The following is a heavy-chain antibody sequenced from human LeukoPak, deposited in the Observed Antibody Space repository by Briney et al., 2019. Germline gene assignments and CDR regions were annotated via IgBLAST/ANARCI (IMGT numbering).Heavy chain of an antibody. Sequence: GGSLRLSCAASGFTFDDYGMSWVRQAPGKGLEWGSGINWNGGSTGYADSVKGRFTISRDNAKNSLYLQMNSLRDDDTAVYYCARGGSGYSYGKIDSWGQGILVTVSS. J-gene: IGHJ4*02. CDR1: GFTFDDYG. V-gene: IGHV3-20*04. D-gene: IGHD5-18*01. CDR2: INWNGGST. CDR3: ARGGSGYSYGKIDS.